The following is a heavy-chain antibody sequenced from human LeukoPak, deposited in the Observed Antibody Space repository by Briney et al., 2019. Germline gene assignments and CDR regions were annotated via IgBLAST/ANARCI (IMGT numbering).Heavy chain of an antibody. CDR1: GGSISSSHYY. V-gene: IGHV4-39*07. J-gene: IGHJ4*02. D-gene: IGHD3-22*01. CDR2: LFYTGST. Sequence: SETLSLTCTVSGGSISSSHYYWGWIRQPPGKGLEWIGSLFYTGSTYYNSSLKSRVTISVDTSKNQFSLKLSPVTAADTAVYYCVRDMIGYYFDYWGQGTLVTVSS. CDR3: VRDMIGYYFDY.